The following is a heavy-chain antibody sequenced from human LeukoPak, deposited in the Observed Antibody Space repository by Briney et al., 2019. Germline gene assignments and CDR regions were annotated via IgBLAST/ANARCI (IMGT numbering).Heavy chain of an antibody. Sequence: PGGSLRLSCAASGFTFSSYAMHWVRQASGKGLEWVAVISYDGSNKYYADSVKGRFTISRDNSKNTLYLQMNSLRAEDTAVCYCADYYYDSSGYYAGDYWGQGTLVTVSS. D-gene: IGHD3-22*01. CDR3: ADYYYDSSGYYAGDY. CDR2: ISYDGSNK. V-gene: IGHV3-30-3*01. J-gene: IGHJ4*02. CDR1: GFTFSSYA.